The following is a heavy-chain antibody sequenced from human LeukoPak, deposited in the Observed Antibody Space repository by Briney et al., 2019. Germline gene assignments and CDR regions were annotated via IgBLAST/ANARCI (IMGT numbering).Heavy chain of an antibody. J-gene: IGHJ4*02. Sequence: SETLSLTCTVSGGSISSSSYYWGWARQSPGKGLEWIGSIYYDGSSPHSPSLKSRVTISADTSKNQYSLRLSSVTAADTAVYYCAIDSGDHRVVYWGQGILVTVSS. V-gene: IGHV4-39*01. CDR1: GGSISSSSYY. D-gene: IGHD1-26*01. CDR3: AIDSGDHRVVY. CDR2: IYYDGSS.